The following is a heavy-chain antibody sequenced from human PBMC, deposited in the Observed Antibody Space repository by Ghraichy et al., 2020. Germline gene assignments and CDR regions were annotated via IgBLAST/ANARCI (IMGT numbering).Heavy chain of an antibody. CDR1: GYTFTSYG. J-gene: IGHJ6*02. CDR2: ISAYNGNT. CDR3: ARDPGIAAAGTWLGYYYYYGMDV. V-gene: IGHV1-18*01. D-gene: IGHD6-13*01. Sequence: KVSCKASGYTFTSYGISWVRQAPGQGLEWMGWISAYNGNTNYAQKLQGRVTMTTDTSTSTAYMELRSLRSDDTAVYYCARDPGIAAAGTWLGYYYYYGMDVWGQGTTVTVSS.